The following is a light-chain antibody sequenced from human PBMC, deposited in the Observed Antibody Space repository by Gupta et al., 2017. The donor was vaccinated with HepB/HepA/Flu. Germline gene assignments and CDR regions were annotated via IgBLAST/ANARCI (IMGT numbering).Light chain of an antibody. V-gene: IGKV3-11*02. CDR3: QQYNNWSLT. CDR1: QTVNSY. CDR2: DES. J-gene: IGKJ3*01. Sequence: EIVLTQSPATLSLSPGERATLSCRACQTVNSYLTWYQQKTGQEPRSLMYDESKRATGSATRSSGSGSGRAFITPTSSLEHEDDAAYYCQQYNNWSLTFGPGTKVDIK.